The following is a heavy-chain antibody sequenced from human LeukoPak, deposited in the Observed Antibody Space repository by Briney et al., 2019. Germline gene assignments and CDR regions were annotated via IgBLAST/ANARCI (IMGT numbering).Heavy chain of an antibody. D-gene: IGHD3-16*01. V-gene: IGHV3-30-3*01. Sequence: GRSLRLSCAASGFTFSSYAMHWVRQAPGKGLEWVAVISYDGSNKYYADSVKGRFTISRDNSKNTLYLQMNSLRAEDTAVYYCARGAQFGHFDYWGQGTLVTVSS. CDR1: GFTFSSYA. CDR2: ISYDGSNK. J-gene: IGHJ4*02. CDR3: ARGAQFGHFDY.